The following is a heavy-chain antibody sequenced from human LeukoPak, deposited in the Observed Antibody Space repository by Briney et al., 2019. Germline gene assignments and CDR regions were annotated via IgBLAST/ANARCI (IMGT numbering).Heavy chain of an antibody. CDR2: ISNSGGST. V-gene: IGHV3-23*01. CDR3: AKGGGHNALDI. J-gene: IGHJ3*02. Sequence: GGSLRLSCAASGFTFSSSAMGWVRQAPGKGLEWVSAISNSGGSTYYADSVKGRFTISRDNSKNTLYLQMNSLRAEDTAVYYCAKGGGHNALDIWGQGTMVTVSS. D-gene: IGHD1-26*01. CDR1: GFTFSSSA.